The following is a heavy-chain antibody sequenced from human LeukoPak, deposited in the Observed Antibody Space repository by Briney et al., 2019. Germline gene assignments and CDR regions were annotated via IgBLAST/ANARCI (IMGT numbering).Heavy chain of an antibody. CDR1: AFTFSKYC. D-gene: IGHD2-2*02. J-gene: IGHJ6*02. CDR3: AREVDCSSTSCYTVPLIYYYYYGMDV. V-gene: IGHV3-48*01. Sequence: GGSLTLSCAASAFTFSKYCMRWIRQPPGKGLEWVSSISCSGTTIFYAAAVEDRYTIARDNADNSLYLQMSRLRLEDKAVYYCAREVDCSSTSCYTVPLIYYYYYGMDVWGQGTTVTVSS. CDR2: ISCSGTTI.